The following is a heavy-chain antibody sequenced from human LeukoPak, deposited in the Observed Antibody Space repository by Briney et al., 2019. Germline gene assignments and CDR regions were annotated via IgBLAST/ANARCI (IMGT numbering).Heavy chain of an antibody. D-gene: IGHD3-22*01. Sequence: PGGSLKLSCADSRFSFSSDTMSWVRQAPGKGLEWVSTINAAGDSTFYGASVKGRFTISRDNSKNTLYLQMSSLRAEDTAVYYRAKVGYYSVSSGSYAFDIWGQGTMVTVSP. CDR2: INAAGDST. V-gene: IGHV3-23*01. J-gene: IGHJ3*02. CDR1: RFSFSSDT. CDR3: AKVGYYSVSSGSYAFDI.